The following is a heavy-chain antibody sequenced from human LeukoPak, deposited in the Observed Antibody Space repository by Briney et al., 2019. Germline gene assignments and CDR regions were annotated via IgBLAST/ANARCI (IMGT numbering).Heavy chain of an antibody. Sequence: GGSLRLSCAASEFTFNNYWMHWVRQAPGKGLVWVSRIKNDGKITTYADSVKGRFTTSRDNAKNTFYLQMNSLRVEDTAVYHCLLIILGGSSQHWGQGTLVTVSS. CDR1: EFTFNNYW. CDR2: IKNDGKIT. V-gene: IGHV3-74*01. J-gene: IGHJ1*01. CDR3: LLIILGGSSQH. D-gene: IGHD3-3*01.